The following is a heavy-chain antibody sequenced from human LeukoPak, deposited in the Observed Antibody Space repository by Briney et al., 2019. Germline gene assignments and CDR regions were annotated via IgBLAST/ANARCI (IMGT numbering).Heavy chain of an antibody. D-gene: IGHD6-13*01. Sequence: SETLSLTCTVSGGSISSYYWSWIRQPPGKGLEWIGYIYYSGSTNYNPSLKSRVTISVDTSKNQFSLKLSSVTAADTAVYYCALFGAAGSVDYWGQGTLVTVSS. V-gene: IGHV4-59*01. CDR1: GGSISSYY. CDR3: ALFGAAGSVDY. J-gene: IGHJ4*02. CDR2: IYYSGST.